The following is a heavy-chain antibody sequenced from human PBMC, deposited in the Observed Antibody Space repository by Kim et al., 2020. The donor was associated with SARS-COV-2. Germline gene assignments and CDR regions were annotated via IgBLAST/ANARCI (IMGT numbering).Heavy chain of an antibody. V-gene: IGHV3-23*01. Sequence: CAASGFTFSNYAMNWVRQAPGKGLEWVSGISGSGGNTYYADSVKGRFTISRDNSKNTLYLQMNSLRAEDTAVYYCASGEGTFDPWGQGTLAT. CDR3: ASGEGTFDP. D-gene: IGHD1-7*01. CDR1: GFTFSNYA. J-gene: IGHJ5*02. CDR2: ISGSGGNT.